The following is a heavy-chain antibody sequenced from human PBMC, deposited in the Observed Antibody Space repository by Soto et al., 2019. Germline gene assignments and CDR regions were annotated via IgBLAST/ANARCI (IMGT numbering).Heavy chain of an antibody. J-gene: IGHJ3*02. D-gene: IGHD6-13*01. CDR3: ARDKLEAAAGSEIAFLSAFDI. CDR2: INAGNGNT. Sequence: ASVKVSCKASGYTFTSYAMHWVRQAPGQRLEWMGWINAGNGNTKYSQKFQGRVTITRDTSASTAYMELSSLRSEDTAVYYCARDKLEAAAGSEIAFLSAFDIWGQGTMVTVSS. V-gene: IGHV1-3*01. CDR1: GYTFTSYA.